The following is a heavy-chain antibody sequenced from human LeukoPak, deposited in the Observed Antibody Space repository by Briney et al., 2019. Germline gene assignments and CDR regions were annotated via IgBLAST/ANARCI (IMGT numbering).Heavy chain of an antibody. CDR2: MNPNSGNT. CDR1: GYTFTSYD. V-gene: IGHV1-8*01. D-gene: IGHD3-22*01. CDR3: TRGLLPGPYDSSGYYYSFSL. Sequence: GASVKVSCKASGYTFTSYDINWVRQATGQGLEWMGWMNPNSGNTGYAQKFQGRVTMTRNTSISTAYMELSSLRSEDTAVYYCTRGLLPGPYDSSGYYYSFSLWGQGTLVTVSS. J-gene: IGHJ4*02.